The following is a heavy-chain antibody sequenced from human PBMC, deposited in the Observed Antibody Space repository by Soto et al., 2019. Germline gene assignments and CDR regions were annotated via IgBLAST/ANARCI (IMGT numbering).Heavy chain of an antibody. J-gene: IGHJ5*02. CDR2: IYYSGST. D-gene: IGHD3-10*01. CDR1: GGSISSYY. V-gene: IGHV4-59*01. CDR3: ARDLASGDYNWFDP. Sequence: PSETLSLTCTVSGGSISSYYRSWIRQPPGKGLEWIGYIYYSGSTNYNPSLKSRITKSVDTSKNHFSLKLISVTAADTAVYYCARDLASGDYNWFDPWGQGTLVTVSS.